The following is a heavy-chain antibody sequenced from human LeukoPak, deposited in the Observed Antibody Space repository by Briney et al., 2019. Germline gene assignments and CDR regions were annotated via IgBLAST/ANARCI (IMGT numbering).Heavy chain of an antibody. V-gene: IGHV3-66*02. CDR1: GFTVSSNY. J-gene: IGHJ4*02. D-gene: IGHD3-16*01. Sequence: GGFLRLSCAASGFTVSSNYMSWVRQAPGKGLEWVSVIYSGGSTYYADSVKGRFTISRDNSKNTLYLQMNSLRAEDTAVYYCARERGRWGFDYWGQGTLVTVSS. CDR3: ARERGRWGFDY. CDR2: IYSGGST.